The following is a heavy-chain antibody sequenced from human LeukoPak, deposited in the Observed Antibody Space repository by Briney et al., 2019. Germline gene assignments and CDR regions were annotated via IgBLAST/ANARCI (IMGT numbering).Heavy chain of an antibody. V-gene: IGHV3-64*01. CDR3: AKEALTGSAVYYYYYMDV. J-gene: IGHJ6*03. CDR1: GFTFSSYA. CDR2: ISSNGGST. Sequence: GGSLRLSCAASGFTFSSYAMHWVRQAPGKGLEYVSAISSNGGSTYYANSVKGRFTISRDNSKNTLYLQMGSLRAEDMAVYYCAKEALTGSAVYYYYYMDVWGKGTTVTVSS. D-gene: IGHD1-20*01.